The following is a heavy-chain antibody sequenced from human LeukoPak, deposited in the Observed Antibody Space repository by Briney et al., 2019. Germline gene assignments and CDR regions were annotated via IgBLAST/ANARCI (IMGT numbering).Heavy chain of an antibody. V-gene: IGHV4-4*07. J-gene: IGHJ5*02. CDR2: MSASGST. Sequence: PSETLSLTCTVSGGSISSYYWSWIRQPAGRGLEWIGRMSASGSTNYSPSLKSRVTTSVDTSKNQFSLRLNSVTAADTAVYYCARVYYYDSSGYYWFDPWGQGTLVTVSS. CDR3: ARVYYYDSSGYYWFDP. D-gene: IGHD3-22*01. CDR1: GGSISSYY.